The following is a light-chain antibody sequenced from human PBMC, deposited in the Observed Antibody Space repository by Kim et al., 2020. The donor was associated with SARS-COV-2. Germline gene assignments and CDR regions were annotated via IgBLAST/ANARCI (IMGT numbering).Light chain of an antibody. Sequence: SPGQSVSSSCTGTSSDIGTYNYVSWYQQHPGQAPKLVIYEVSKRPSGVPDRFSGSKSGNTASLTVSGLQAEDEADYYCSSYADSVLFGGGTQLTVL. V-gene: IGLV2-8*01. CDR2: EVS. CDR3: SSYADSVL. J-gene: IGLJ2*01. CDR1: SSDIGTYNY.